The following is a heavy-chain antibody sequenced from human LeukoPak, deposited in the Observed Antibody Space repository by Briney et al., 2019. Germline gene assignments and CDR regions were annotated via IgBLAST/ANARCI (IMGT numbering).Heavy chain of an antibody. V-gene: IGHV1-2*02. CDR1: GYTFTDYY. J-gene: IGHJ4*02. CDR3: ARKAGGSQFYYFDC. Sequence: GASVKVSCKASGYTFTDYYMHWVRQAPGQGLEWMGWINPNTGGTNYAQNFQGRVTMTRDTSISTAHMDLSSLRADDTAMYYCARKAGGSQFYYFDCWGQGTLVTVSS. D-gene: IGHD6-19*01. CDR2: INPNTGGT.